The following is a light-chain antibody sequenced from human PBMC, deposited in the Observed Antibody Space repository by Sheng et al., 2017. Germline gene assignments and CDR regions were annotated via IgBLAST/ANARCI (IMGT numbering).Light chain of an antibody. CDR1: ETIAGH. V-gene: IGKV1-39*01. J-gene: IGKJ1*01. CDR3: QQSYSSSVT. CDR2: AAS. Sequence: DIHMTQSPSSLSASVGDRVTITRRASETIAGHLNWYQQKPGRAPKLLILAASSLQSGVPSRFSGSESGTDYTLTIRSLQPEDFATYYCQQSYSSSVTFGQGTKVEIK.